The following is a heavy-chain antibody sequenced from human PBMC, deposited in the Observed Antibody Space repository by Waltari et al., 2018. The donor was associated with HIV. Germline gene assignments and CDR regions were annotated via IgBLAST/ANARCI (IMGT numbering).Heavy chain of an antibody. CDR3: ARPKYSYGYHFDY. V-gene: IGHV3-30*04. D-gene: IGHD5-18*01. CDR2: ISYDGSNK. CDR1: GFTFSSYA. J-gene: IGHJ4*02. Sequence: QVQLVASGGGVVQPGRSLRLSCAASGFTFSSYAMHWVRQAPGKGLEWVAVISYDGSNKYYADSVKGRFTISRDNSKNTLYLQMNSLRAEDTAVYYCARPKYSYGYHFDYWGQGTLVTVSS.